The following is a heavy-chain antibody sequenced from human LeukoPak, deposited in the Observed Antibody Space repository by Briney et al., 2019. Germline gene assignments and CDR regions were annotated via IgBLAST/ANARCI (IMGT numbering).Heavy chain of an antibody. V-gene: IGHV3-23*01. Sequence: PGGSLRLSCAASGFTFSSYAMSWVRQAPGKGLEWVSAISGSGGSTYYADSVKGRFTISRDNPKNTLYLQMNSLRAEDTAVYYCAKESSGTTLYSYYYYGMDVWGQGTTVTVSS. D-gene: IGHD1-7*01. J-gene: IGHJ6*02. CDR2: ISGSGGST. CDR1: GFTFSSYA. CDR3: AKESSGTTLYSYYYYGMDV.